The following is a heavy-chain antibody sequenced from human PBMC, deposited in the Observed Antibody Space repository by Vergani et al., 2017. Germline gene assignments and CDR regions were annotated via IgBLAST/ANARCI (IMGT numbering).Heavy chain of an antibody. CDR1: GGSISSSSYY. CDR3: ARLGIAAAGTGCFDY. CDR2: IYYSGST. V-gene: IGHV4-39*01. D-gene: IGHD6-13*01. J-gene: IGHJ4*02. Sequence: QLQLQESGPGLVKPSETLSLTCTVSGGSISSSSYYWGWIRQPPGKGLEWIGSIYYSGSTYYNPSLKSRVTISVDTSKNQFSLKLSAVTAADTAVYYCARLGIAAAGTGCFDYWGQGTLVTVSS.